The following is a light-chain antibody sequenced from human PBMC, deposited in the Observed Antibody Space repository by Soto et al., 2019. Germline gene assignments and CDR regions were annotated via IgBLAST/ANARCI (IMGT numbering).Light chain of an antibody. CDR2: AAS. CDR1: QDINSY. Sequence: DVQMTQSPSSLSASVGDRVTITCRASQDINSYLAWYQQKPGNAPKSLIYAASSLQTGVPSRFSGSESGTDFTLTINNLQPEDFAVYYCQQYGSSPQTFGQGTKLEIK. CDR3: QQYGSSPQT. V-gene: IGKV1D-16*01. J-gene: IGKJ2*01.